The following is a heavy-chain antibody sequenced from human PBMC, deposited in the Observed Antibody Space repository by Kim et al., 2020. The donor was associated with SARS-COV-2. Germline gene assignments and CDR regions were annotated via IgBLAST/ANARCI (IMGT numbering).Heavy chain of an antibody. CDR3: AKGAFHAYWYFDL. CDR2: ISSSGGIT. J-gene: IGHJ2*01. Sequence: GGSLRLSCAASGFTFSSYAMSWVRQAPGKGLEWVSAISSSGGITYYADSVKGRFTISRDNSKNTLYLQMNSLRAEDTAVYYCAKGAFHAYWYFDLWGRGTLVTVSS. V-gene: IGHV3-23*01. CDR1: GFTFSSYA.